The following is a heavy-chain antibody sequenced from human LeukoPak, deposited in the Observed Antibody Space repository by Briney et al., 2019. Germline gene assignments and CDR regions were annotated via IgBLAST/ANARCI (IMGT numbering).Heavy chain of an antibody. Sequence: SETLSLTCTVSGGSISSSSYYWGWIRQPPGKGLEWIGSIYYSGSTYYNPSLKSRVTISVDTSKNQFSLKLSSVTAADTAVYYCASYIANYDFWSGYYNPNWFDPWGQGTLVTVSS. D-gene: IGHD3-3*01. CDR2: IYYSGST. CDR3: ASYIANYDFWSGYYNPNWFDP. CDR1: GGSISSSSYY. V-gene: IGHV4-39*01. J-gene: IGHJ5*02.